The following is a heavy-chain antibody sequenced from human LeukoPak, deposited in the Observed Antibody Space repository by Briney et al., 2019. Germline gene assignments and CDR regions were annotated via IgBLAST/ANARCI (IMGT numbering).Heavy chain of an antibody. CDR2: INPSGGST. CDR3: ARGAPERVVVPGARGFDP. Sequence: ASVKVSCKASGYTFTSYYMHWVRQAPGQGLEWMGIINPSGGSTSYAQKFQGRVTMTRDTSTSTVYMELSSLRSEDTAVYYCARGAPERVVVPGARGFDPWGQGTLATVSS. V-gene: IGHV1-46*03. D-gene: IGHD2-2*01. J-gene: IGHJ5*02. CDR1: GYTFTSYY.